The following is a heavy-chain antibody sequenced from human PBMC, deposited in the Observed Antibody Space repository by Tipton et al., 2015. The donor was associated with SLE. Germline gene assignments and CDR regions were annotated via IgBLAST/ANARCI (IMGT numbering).Heavy chain of an antibody. Sequence: SLRLSCAASGFTFSSYAMSWVRQAPGKGLEWVSYISSSSSTIYYADSVKGRFTISRDNAKNSLYLQMNSLRAEDTAVYYCARQWSRQRGGTTLGYWGQGTLVTVSS. J-gene: IGHJ4*02. D-gene: IGHD2/OR15-2a*01. CDR3: ARQWSRQRGGTTLGY. CDR1: GFTFSSYA. CDR2: ISSSSSTI. V-gene: IGHV3-48*01.